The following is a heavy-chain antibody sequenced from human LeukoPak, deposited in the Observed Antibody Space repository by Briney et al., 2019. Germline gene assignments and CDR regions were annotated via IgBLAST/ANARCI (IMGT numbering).Heavy chain of an antibody. J-gene: IGHJ6*03. Sequence: SETLSLTCTVSGGSISSYYWSWIRQPPGKGLEWIGYIYYSGSTNYNPSLKSRVTISVDTSKNQFSLKLSSVTAADTAVYYCASRRIVVPAAKGYYYYYYMDVWGKGTTVTVSS. CDR3: ASRRIVVPAAKGYYYYYYMDV. D-gene: IGHD2-2*01. V-gene: IGHV4-59*01. CDR1: GGSISSYY. CDR2: IYYSGST.